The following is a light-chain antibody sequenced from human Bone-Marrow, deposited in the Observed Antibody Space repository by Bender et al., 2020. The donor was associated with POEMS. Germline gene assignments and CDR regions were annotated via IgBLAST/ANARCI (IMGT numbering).Light chain of an antibody. J-gene: IGLJ2*01. CDR3: CSYADTFVA. CDR2: DVT. CDR1: SGAVGGYNF. V-gene: IGLV2-11*01. Sequence: QSALTQPRSVSGSPGQSVTISCTGTSGAVGGYNFVSWYQLHTGKAPKLIIYDVTKRPSGVPDRFSGSKSGNTASLTITGLQAEDDANYFCCSYADTFVAFGGGTKLTVL.